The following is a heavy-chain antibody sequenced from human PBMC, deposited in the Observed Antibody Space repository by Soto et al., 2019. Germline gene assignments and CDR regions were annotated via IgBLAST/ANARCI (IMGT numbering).Heavy chain of an antibody. CDR3: ANVPIWCGSSRCYTEGFDY. J-gene: IGHJ4*02. V-gene: IGHV3-23*01. CDR2: VSATASNT. D-gene: IGHD2-2*01. CDR1: GFTFSDYA. Sequence: EVQLLEYGGGLVQPGGSLRLTCAASGFTFSDYAMSWVRQAPGKGLEWVSAVSATASNTHYADSVKGRFTISRDNSKNTLFLQMDSLRAEDTALYYGANVPIWCGSSRCYTEGFDYWGQGTLVIVSS.